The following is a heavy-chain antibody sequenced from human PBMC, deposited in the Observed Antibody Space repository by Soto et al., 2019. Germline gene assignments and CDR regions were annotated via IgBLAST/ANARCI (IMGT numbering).Heavy chain of an antibody. CDR3: ARDSIAAAGKYNWFDP. Sequence: SETLSLTCAVSGYSISSGYYWGWIRQPPGKGLEWIGSIYHSGSTYYNPSLKSRVTISVDTSKNQFSLKLSSVTAADTAVYYCARDSIAAAGKYNWFDPWGQGTLVTASS. D-gene: IGHD6-13*01. CDR2: IYHSGST. CDR1: GYSISSGYY. V-gene: IGHV4-38-2*02. J-gene: IGHJ5*02.